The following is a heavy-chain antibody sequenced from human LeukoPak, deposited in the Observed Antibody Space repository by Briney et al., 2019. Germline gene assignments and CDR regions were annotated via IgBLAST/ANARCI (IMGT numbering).Heavy chain of an antibody. Sequence: GGSLRLSCAASGFTFSSYSMKWVRQAPGKGLEWVSSISTSISYIYHADSVKGRFTISRDDSKKTLYLQMNSLRAEDRAVYYCAREPAEGPGIAVAGTGPYSSPFDYWGQGTLVTVSS. CDR3: AREPAEGPGIAVAGTGPYSSPFDY. CDR1: GFTFSSYS. J-gene: IGHJ4*02. D-gene: IGHD6-19*01. V-gene: IGHV3-21*01. CDR2: ISTSISYI.